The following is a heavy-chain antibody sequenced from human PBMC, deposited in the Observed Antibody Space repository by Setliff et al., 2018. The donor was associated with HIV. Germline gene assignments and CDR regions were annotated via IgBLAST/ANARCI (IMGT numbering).Heavy chain of an antibody. CDR3: ARGLKTSDSYEGRWYYFDS. Sequence: PSETLSLTCAVYSGSFSDYCWSWIRQPPGKGLEWIGEINHSGSTNYNPTLKSRVTRSVDTSKNHFSLNLRSVTAADTAVYYCARGLKTSDSYEGRWYYFDSWAQGTLVTVSS. CDR1: SGSFSDYC. CDR2: INHSGST. J-gene: IGHJ4*02. D-gene: IGHD3-16*01. V-gene: IGHV4-34*01.